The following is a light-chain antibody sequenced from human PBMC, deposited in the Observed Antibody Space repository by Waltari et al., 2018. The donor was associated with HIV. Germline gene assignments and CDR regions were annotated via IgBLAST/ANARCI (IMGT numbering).Light chain of an antibody. V-gene: IGKV3-11*01. CDR3: QWRTKWCPGT. Sequence: EIVLTQSPATLSLSPGERATLSCRASQSVTNSLAWYQQKPGQTPRLLIYDTSNRATGIPARFSGSGSGTDFSLTISSPEPDDFAVYYCQWRTKWCPGTFGQGTRLEIK. CDR2: DTS. J-gene: IGKJ5*01. CDR1: QSVTNS.